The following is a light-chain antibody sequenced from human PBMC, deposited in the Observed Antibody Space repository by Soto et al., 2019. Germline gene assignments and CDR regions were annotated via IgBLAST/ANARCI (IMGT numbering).Light chain of an antibody. CDR2: DVS. J-gene: IGLJ1*01. CDR3: CSYTRSGTLI. CDR1: SSDIGAYNY. V-gene: IGLV2-14*01. Sequence: QSALTQPPSASGSPGQSVTISCTGTSSDIGAYNYVSWYQQHPGKVPKVIIYDVSNRPSGVSYRLSGTKSGNTASLTVSGLQAEDEADYYCCSYTRSGTLIFGTGTKVTVL.